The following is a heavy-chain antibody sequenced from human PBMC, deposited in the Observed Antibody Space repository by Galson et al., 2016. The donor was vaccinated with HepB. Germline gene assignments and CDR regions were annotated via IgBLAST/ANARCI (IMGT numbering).Heavy chain of an antibody. V-gene: IGHV4-61*02. CDR3: ARDREHVFDWSRNVLNYSGMDV. J-gene: IGHJ6*04. CDR1: GGGAINRGDYY. D-gene: IGHD3-9*01. CDR2: IYTSGDT. Sequence: TLSLTCSVSGGGAINRGDYYWNWMRQPAGKRLEWIGRIYTSGDTNYNSSLRNRVVISLDTSKKKVSLRLTSVTVADTAVYFCARDREHVFDWSRNVLNYSGMDVWGKGTAVTVSS.